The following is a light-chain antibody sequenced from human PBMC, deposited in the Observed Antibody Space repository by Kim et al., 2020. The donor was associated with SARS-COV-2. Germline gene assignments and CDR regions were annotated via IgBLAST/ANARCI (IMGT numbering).Light chain of an antibody. V-gene: IGLV3-19*01. Sequence: SSELTQDPAVSVALGHPVSLTCHGDSLRRYYASWYQQKPGQAPVLVIYGKNNRPSGIPDRFSGSSSGNTAYLNITGAQAEEEADYYCKSRDSSGKVVFGGGTHLTVL. CDR1: SLRRYY. CDR2: GKN. J-gene: IGLJ2*01. CDR3: KSRDSSGKVV.